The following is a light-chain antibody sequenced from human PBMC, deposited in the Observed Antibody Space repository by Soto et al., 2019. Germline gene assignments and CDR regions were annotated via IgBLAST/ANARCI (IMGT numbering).Light chain of an antibody. CDR3: QQYNSYSPWT. J-gene: IGKJ1*01. CDR2: KTS. Sequence: DIQMTQSPSTLSASVGDRVTITCRASQSISSWLAWYQQKPGKAPKLLIYKTSSLESGVPSRFSGSGSGTEFTLTIISLQHDDVATYYCQQYNSYSPWTFGQGTKVEIK. CDR1: QSISSW. V-gene: IGKV1-5*03.